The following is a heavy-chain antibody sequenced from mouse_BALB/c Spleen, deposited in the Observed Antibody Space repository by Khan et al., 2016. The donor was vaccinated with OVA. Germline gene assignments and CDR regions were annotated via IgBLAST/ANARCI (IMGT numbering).Heavy chain of an antibody. CDR3: VRETYNDSTCYAMDY. J-gene: IGHJ4*01. CDR2: IAPGSGST. CDR1: GYTFTSYW. D-gene: IGHD6-1*01. Sequence: DLVKPCPSVKLSCKASGYTFTSYWINWIKQRPGQGLEWIGRIAPGSGSTYYNEMFKGKATLTVDTSSSTAYIQLSSLSSEDSAVYFCVRETYNDSTCYAMDYWGQETSVTVSS. V-gene: IGHV1S41*01.